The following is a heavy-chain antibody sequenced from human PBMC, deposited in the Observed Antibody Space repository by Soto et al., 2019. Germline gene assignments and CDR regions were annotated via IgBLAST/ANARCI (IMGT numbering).Heavy chain of an antibody. D-gene: IGHD6-6*01. Sequence: QVQLVESGGGVVQPGRSLRLSCAASGFTFRSYGMHWVRQAPGKGLEWVAVIWYDGGTKHYADSVKGRFTISRDNSKNTLYRKMKILRAEDTAVYYCARVTYSRSAAPFLYDGVDVLSDWTTVTVSS. CDR2: IWYDGGTK. CDR1: GFTFRSYG. CDR3: ARVTYSRSAAPFLYDGVDV. V-gene: IGHV3-33*01. J-gene: IGHJ6*04.